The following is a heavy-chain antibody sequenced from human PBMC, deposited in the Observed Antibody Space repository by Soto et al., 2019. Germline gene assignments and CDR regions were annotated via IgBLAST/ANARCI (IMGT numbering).Heavy chain of an antibody. D-gene: IGHD4-17*01. CDR1: GGSISSYY. V-gene: IGHV4-59*01. CDR3: ARGGGDPAVGPLYYFDY. J-gene: IGHJ4*02. Sequence: QVQLQESGPGLVKPSETLSLTCTVSGGSISSYYWSWIRQPPGKGLEWIGYIYYSGSTNYNPSLKSRVTISVDTSKNQFSLKLSSVTAADTAVYYCARGGGDPAVGPLYYFDYWGQGTLVTVSS. CDR2: IYYSGST.